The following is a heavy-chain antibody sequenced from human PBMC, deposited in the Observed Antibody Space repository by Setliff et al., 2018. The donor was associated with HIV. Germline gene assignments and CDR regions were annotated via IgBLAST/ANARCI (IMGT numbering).Heavy chain of an antibody. CDR1: GVSISSGDYY. J-gene: IGHJ4*02. CDR3: ARWGVRGPECRAERVITSDY. CDR2: IYYSGTT. V-gene: IGHV4-30-4*08. D-gene: IGHD3-10*01. Sequence: SETLSLTCTVSGVSISSGDYYWSWIRQPPGKGVEWIGYIYYSGTTDYSPSLKSRVTISVHTSKNQCSLKLSSVTAAHAAVYYCARWGVRGPECRAERVITSDYWGQGTLVTVSS.